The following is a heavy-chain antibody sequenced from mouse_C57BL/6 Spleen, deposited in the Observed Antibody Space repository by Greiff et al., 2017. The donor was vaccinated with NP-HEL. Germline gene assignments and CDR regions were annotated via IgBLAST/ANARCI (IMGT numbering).Heavy chain of an antibody. CDR1: GYTFTSYW. Sequence: QVQLQQPGAELVKPGASVKLSCKASGYTFTSYWMHWVKQRPGQGLEWIGMIHPNSGSTNYNEKFKSKATLTVDKSSSTAYMQLSSLTSEDSAVYYCARSNSSYYYGSSWYFDVWGTGTTVTVSS. CDR2: IHPNSGST. V-gene: IGHV1-64*01. J-gene: IGHJ1*03. D-gene: IGHD1-1*01. CDR3: ARSNSSYYYGSSWYFDV.